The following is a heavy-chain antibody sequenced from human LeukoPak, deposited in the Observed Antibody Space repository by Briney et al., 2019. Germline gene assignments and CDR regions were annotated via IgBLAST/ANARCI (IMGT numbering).Heavy chain of an antibody. CDR2: ISYDGSHK. Sequence: PGGSLRLSCAASGFTFSSYAMDWVRQAPGKGLEWVAVISYDGSHKYYADSVQGRFTISRDNSKNTLYLQVNSLRAEDTAVYYCARDRVPFIGKFYFDYWGQGTLVTVS. CDR1: GFTFSSYA. V-gene: IGHV3-30-3*01. CDR3: ARDRVPFIGKFYFDY. D-gene: IGHD1-26*01. J-gene: IGHJ4*02.